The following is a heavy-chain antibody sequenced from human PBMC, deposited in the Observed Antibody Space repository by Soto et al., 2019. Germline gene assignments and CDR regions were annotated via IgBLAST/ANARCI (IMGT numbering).Heavy chain of an antibody. V-gene: IGHV3-53*01. CDR3: SSGENGYNKFYFDF. CDR1: GVSIISHY. Sequence: EVRLVESGGGLIQPGGSLRLSCAASGVSIISHYMAWVRQAPGKGLEWISLIYAGGSTFYADSVNGRFTISRDNSKNTLYLQMDSRTAEDTAVYYCSSGENGYNKFYFDFWGQGTLVTVSS. CDR2: IYAGGST. D-gene: IGHD5-12*01. J-gene: IGHJ4*02.